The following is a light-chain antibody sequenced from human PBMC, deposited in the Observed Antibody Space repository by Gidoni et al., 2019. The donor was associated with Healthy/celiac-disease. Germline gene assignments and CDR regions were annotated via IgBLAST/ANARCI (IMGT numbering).Light chain of an antibody. CDR3: QQYGSSPFWT. Sequence: EIVLTQSPGTLSLSPGERATLSCRASQSVSSSYLAWYQQKPGQAPRLLISGASSRATGIPDRFSGSGSGTDFTLTISRLEPEDFAVYYCQQYGSSPFWTFGQGTKVEIK. CDR1: QSVSSSY. CDR2: GAS. V-gene: IGKV3-20*01. J-gene: IGKJ1*01.